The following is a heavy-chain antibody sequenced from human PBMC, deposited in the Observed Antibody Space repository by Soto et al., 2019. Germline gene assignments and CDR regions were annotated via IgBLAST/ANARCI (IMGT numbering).Heavy chain of an antibody. CDR3: AKGMRGGYCRSTSCYDSFDI. V-gene: IGHV3-9*01. CDR1: GFTLDDYA. J-gene: IGHJ3*02. D-gene: IGHD2-2*01. Sequence: EVQLVESGGGLVQPGRSLRLSCAASGFTLDDYAMHWVRQAPGKGLERVSGISWNSGSIGYADSVKGRFTISRDNAKNSLYLQMNSLRAEDTALYYCAKGMRGGYCRSTSCYDSFDIWGQGRMVTGSS. CDR2: ISWNSGSI.